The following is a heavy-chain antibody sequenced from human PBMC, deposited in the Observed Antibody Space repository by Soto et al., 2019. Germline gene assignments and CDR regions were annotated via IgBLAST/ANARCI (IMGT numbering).Heavy chain of an antibody. J-gene: IGHJ3*02. V-gene: IGHV5-51*01. CDR2: IYPGDSDT. D-gene: IGHD6-13*01. CDR3: ARRMYSSSSKGEDAFYI. Sequence: GESLKISCKGSVYSFTSYWIGWVRQMPGKGLEWMGIIYPGDSDTRYSPSFQGQVTISADKSISTAYLQWSSLKASDTAMYYCARRMYSSSSKGEDAFYIWCQGTMVTVSS. CDR1: VYSFTSYW.